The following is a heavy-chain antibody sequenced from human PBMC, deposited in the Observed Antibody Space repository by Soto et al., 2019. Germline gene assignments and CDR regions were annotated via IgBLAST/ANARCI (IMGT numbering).Heavy chain of an antibody. V-gene: IGHV1-69*06. CDR2: IIPIFGTA. J-gene: IGHJ4*02. CDR1: GGTFSSYA. D-gene: IGHD3-22*01. Sequence: ASVKVSCKASGGTFSSYAISWVRQAPGQGLGWMGGIIPIFGTANYAQKFQGRVTFTWDTSANTAYMELSSLISEDTAVYYCARPKDYDDCLDLWGQGTLVTVSS. CDR3: ARPKDYDDCLDL.